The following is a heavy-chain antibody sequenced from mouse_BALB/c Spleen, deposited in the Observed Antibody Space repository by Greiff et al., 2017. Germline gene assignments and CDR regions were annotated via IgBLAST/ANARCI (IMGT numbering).Heavy chain of an antibody. CDR3: ARSELRLLWFAY. J-gene: IGHJ3*01. CDR2: INPGSGGT. V-gene: IGHV1-54*01. CDR1: GYAFTNYL. Sequence: QVQLQQSGAELVRPGTSVKVSCKASGYAFTNYLIEWVKQRPGQGLEWIGVINPGSGGTNYNEKFKGKATLTADKSSSTAYMQLSSLTSDDSAVYFCARSELRLLWFAYWGQGTLVTVSA. D-gene: IGHD1-2*01.